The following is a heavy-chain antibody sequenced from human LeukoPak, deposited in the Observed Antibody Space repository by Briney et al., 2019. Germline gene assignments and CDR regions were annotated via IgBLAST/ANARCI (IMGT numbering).Heavy chain of an antibody. D-gene: IGHD2-2*02. J-gene: IGHJ5*02. CDR3: ARGLYCSSTSCYRRFDP. V-gene: IGHV4-34*01. Sequence: SETLSLTCAVYGGSFSGCYWSWIRQPPGKGLEWIGEINHSGSTNYNPSLKSRVTISVDTSKNQFSLKLSSVTAADTAVYYCARGLYCSSTSCYRRFDPWGQGTLVTVSS. CDR2: INHSGST. CDR1: GGSFSGCY.